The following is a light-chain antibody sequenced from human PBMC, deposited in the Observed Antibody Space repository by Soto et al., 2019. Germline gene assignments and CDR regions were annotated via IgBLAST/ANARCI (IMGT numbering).Light chain of an antibody. CDR2: AAS. V-gene: IGKV1-9*01. CDR1: QAINNY. Sequence: DIQMTQSPSSLSASVGDRVAITCRASQAINNYLAWYQQKPGKFPKLLIYAASTLQRGVPSRFSGSGSGTQFTLTISSLQPEDFATYYCQQLNAYPLTFGGGTKVDIK. CDR3: QQLNAYPLT. J-gene: IGKJ4*01.